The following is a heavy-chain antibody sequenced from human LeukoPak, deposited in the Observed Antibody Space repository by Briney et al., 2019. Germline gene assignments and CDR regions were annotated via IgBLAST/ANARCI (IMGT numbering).Heavy chain of an antibody. V-gene: IGHV3-48*03. J-gene: IGHJ4*02. Sequence: GGSLRLSCADSGFTFSSYEMNWVRQAPGKRLEWVSYISSSGSTIYYADSVKGRFTISRDNAKNSLYLQMNSLRAEDTAVYYCAREHYYGSGSYVSYFDYWGQGTLVTVSS. D-gene: IGHD3-10*01. CDR2: ISSSGSTI. CDR3: AREHYYGSGSYVSYFDY. CDR1: GFTFSSYE.